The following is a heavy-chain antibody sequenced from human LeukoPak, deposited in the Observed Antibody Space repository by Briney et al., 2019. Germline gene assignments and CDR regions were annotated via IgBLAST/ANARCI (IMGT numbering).Heavy chain of an antibody. CDR1: QFTFSIYA. CDR2: ISGSGSST. V-gene: IGHV3-23*01. Sequence: GGSLRLSCTASQFTFSIYAMSWVRQAPGKGLEWVSDISGSGSSTYYADSVKGRFTIPRDNSNNTVYLQMKSLRAEDTALYYCAKSPLHTGTTRVWFDPWGQGTLVTVSS. J-gene: IGHJ5*02. D-gene: IGHD1-1*01. CDR3: AKSPLHTGTTRVWFDP.